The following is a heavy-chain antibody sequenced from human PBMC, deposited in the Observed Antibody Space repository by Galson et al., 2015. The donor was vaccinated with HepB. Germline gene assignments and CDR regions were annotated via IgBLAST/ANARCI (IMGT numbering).Heavy chain of an antibody. D-gene: IGHD6-19*01. CDR1: GYTFTSYA. V-gene: IGHV1-3*01. CDR3: ARGPRLYSSGWYDPDGY. J-gene: IGHJ4*02. CDR2: INAGNGNT. Sequence: SVKVSCKASGYTFTSYAMHWVRQAPGQRLEWMGWINAGNGNTKYSQKFQGRVTITRDTSASTAYMELSSLRSEDTAVYYCARGPRLYSSGWYDPDGYWGQGTLVTVSS.